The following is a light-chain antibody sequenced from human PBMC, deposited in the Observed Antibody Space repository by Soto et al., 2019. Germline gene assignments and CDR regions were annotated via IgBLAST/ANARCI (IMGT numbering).Light chain of an antibody. V-gene: IGKV1-17*01. CDR1: QGIRNG. J-gene: IGKJ4*01. CDR2: AAS. Sequence: DIQMTQSPSSLFASVGDRVTITCRASQGIRNGLGWYQQKPGKAPKRLIYAASRLQSGVPSRFSGSGSGTEFSLTISSLQPDDFATYYCQQHNSYPLTFGGGTKVEIK. CDR3: QQHNSYPLT.